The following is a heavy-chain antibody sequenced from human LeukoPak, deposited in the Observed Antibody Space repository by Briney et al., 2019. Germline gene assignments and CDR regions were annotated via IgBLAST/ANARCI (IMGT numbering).Heavy chain of an antibody. CDR2: ISSSGSTI. J-gene: IGHJ4*02. CDR1: GFTFSSYE. CDR3: AKGRYGSCYSSIDY. Sequence: SGGSLRLSCAASGFTFSSYEMNWVRQAPGKGLEWVSYISSSGSTIYYADSVKGRFTISRDNSKNTLYLQLNSLRAEDTAIYYCAKGRYGSCYSSIDYWGQGALVTVSS. D-gene: IGHD2-15*01. V-gene: IGHV3-48*03.